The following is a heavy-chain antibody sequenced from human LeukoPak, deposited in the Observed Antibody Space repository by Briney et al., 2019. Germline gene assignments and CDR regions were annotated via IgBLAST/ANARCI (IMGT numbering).Heavy chain of an antibody. CDR3: ARVATGYSSGWYGSQTGYYFDY. D-gene: IGHD6-19*01. CDR1: GGSISSSDYY. CDR2: IYYSGST. Sequence: SQTLSLTCTVSGGSISSSDYYWSWIRQPPGKGLEWIGYIYYSGSTYYNPSLKSRVTISVDTSKNQFSLKLSSVTAADTAVYYCARVATGYSSGWYGSQTGYYFDYWGQGTLVTVSS. J-gene: IGHJ4*02. V-gene: IGHV4-30-4*01.